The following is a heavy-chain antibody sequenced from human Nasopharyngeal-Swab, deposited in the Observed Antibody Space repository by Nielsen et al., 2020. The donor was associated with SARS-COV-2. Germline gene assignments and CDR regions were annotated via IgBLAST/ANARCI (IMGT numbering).Heavy chain of an antibody. D-gene: IGHD6-19*01. Sequence: GESLKISCAASGFTFSSYAMSRVRQAPGKGLEWVSGISASGGSTYSADSVKGRFTISRDNSKNTLYLQMNSLRADDTAVYYCAKTSARIGYSSGWGPDYWGQGTLVTVSS. CDR1: GFTFSSYA. CDR3: AKTSARIGYSSGWGPDY. V-gene: IGHV3-23*01. J-gene: IGHJ4*02. CDR2: ISASGGST.